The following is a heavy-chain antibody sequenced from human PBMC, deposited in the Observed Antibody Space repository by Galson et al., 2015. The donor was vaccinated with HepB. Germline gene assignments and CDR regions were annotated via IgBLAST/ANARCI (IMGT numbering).Heavy chain of an antibody. Sequence: SVKVSCKVSGYTLTELSMHWVRQAPGKGLEWMGGFDREHGETIYAQMFQGSLTMTADTSTDTAYMELSSLRFEDTAVYYCATDRTLTAGGHFDYWGQGTLVTVSS. CDR1: GYTLTELS. V-gene: IGHV1-24*01. CDR3: ATDRTLTAGGHFDY. D-gene: IGHD6-13*01. CDR2: FDREHGET. J-gene: IGHJ4*02.